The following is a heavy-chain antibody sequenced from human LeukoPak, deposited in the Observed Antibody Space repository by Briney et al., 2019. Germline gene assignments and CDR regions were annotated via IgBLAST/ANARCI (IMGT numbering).Heavy chain of an antibody. CDR3: ARGGTYCNGDCPPAY. CDR1: EFTFSDYW. Sequence: PGGSLRLSCGASEFTFSDYWMTWVRQAPGKGLEWVANIKRDGGEIYYLDFLKGRFTISRDNAKNSLYLQMNGLRAEDTAVYYCARGGTYCNGDCPPAYWGQGTLVTVSS. V-gene: IGHV3-7*01. J-gene: IGHJ4*02. D-gene: IGHD2-21*02. CDR2: IKRDGGEI.